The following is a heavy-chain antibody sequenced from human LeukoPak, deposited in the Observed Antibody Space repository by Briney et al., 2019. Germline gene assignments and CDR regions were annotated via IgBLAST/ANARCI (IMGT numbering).Heavy chain of an antibody. J-gene: IGHJ4*02. CDR3: AKKIYGLDY. Sequence: GGSLRLSCAASGFTFSSYEMHWVRQAPGKGLEWVSYIGRGGSTIYYADSVKGRFTMSRDNAKNSLYLQLNSLRAEDTAVYYCAKKIYGLDYWGQGNVVTVSS. D-gene: IGHD3-10*01. V-gene: IGHV3-48*03. CDR2: IGRGGSTI. CDR1: GFTFSSYE.